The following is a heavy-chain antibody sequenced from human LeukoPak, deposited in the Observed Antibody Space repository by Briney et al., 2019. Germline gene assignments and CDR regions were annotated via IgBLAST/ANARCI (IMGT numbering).Heavy chain of an antibody. V-gene: IGHV3-23*01. CDR2: IGGRDGGT. D-gene: IGHD3-9*01. CDR1: GFIFSNDA. Sequence: PGASLILSCAASGFIFSNDAMSWVRQAPGKGLGWVSAIGGRDGGTYYADSVEDRFTVSRDDPKNTLYLQMNTLRVEDTAVYYCAKWGDYDILTGYYDSDYWGHGTLVTVSS. CDR3: AKWGDYDILTGYYDSDY. J-gene: IGHJ4*01.